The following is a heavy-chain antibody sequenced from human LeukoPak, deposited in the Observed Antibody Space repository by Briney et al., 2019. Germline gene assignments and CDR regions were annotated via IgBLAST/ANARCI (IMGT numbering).Heavy chain of an antibody. CDR3: ARDWETMVRGVAYGMDV. V-gene: IGHV3-48*03. CDR2: ISNSATTI. J-gene: IGHJ6*02. D-gene: IGHD3-10*01. CDR1: GFTFSSYE. Sequence: SGGSLRLSCAASGFTFSSYEMNWLRQAPGQGLEWVSYISNSATTIHYADSVKGRFTISRDNTKNSLYLQMNSLRAEDTAVYYCARDWETMVRGVAYGMDVWGQGTTVTVSS.